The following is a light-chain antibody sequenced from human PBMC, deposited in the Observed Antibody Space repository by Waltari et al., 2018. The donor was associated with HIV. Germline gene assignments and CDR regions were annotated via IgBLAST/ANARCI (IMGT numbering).Light chain of an antibody. V-gene: IGLV1-44*01. CDR3: AAWDDSLNAWV. CDR2: SNN. CDR1: SSNIGSNY. J-gene: IGLJ3*02. Sequence: QSVLTQPPSASGTPGQRVTISCSGSSSNIGSNYVYWYQQLPGTAPELLIYSNNQRPSGVPDRISGSKSGTSASLAISGLQSVDEADYYCAAWDDSLNAWVFGGGTKLTVL.